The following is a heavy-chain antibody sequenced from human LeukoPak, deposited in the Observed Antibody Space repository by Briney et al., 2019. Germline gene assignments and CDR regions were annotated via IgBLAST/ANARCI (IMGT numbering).Heavy chain of an antibody. V-gene: IGHV1-69*13. Sequence: SVKVSCKASGGTFSSYAISWVRQAPGHGLEWMGGLIPIFGTANYAQKFQGRVTITADESTSTAYMELSSLRSEDTAVYYCARAQILTALLGVPDLKLGAFDIWGQGTMVTVSS. CDR1: GGTFSSYA. CDR3: ARAQILTALLGVPDLKLGAFDI. J-gene: IGHJ3*02. CDR2: LIPIFGTA. D-gene: IGHD3-3*01.